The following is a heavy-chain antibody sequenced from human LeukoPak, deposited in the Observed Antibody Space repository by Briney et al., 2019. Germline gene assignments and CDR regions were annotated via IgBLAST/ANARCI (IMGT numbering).Heavy chain of an antibody. CDR3: ARDGYSSSLDP. J-gene: IGHJ5*02. CDR1: GGSISSYY. V-gene: IGHV4-59*01. Sequence: KPSETLSLTCTVSGGSISSYYWSWIRQPPGKGLEWIGYIYYSGSTNYNPSLKSRVTISVDTSKNQFSLKLSSVTAADTAVYYCARDGYSSSLDPWGQGTLVTVSS. D-gene: IGHD6-13*01. CDR2: IYYSGST.